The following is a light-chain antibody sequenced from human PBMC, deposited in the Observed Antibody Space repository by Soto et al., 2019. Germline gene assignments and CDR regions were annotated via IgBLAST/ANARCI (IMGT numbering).Light chain of an antibody. CDR2: LEGSGSY. Sequence: QPVLTQSSSASASLGSSVKLTCTLSSGHSSYIIAWHQQQPGKAPRYLMKLEGSGSYNKGSGVPDRFSGSSSGADRYLTIANLQFEDEADYYCETCDSNTPFGGGTKLTVL. V-gene: IGLV4-60*02. J-gene: IGLJ2*01. CDR1: SGHSSYI. CDR3: ETCDSNTP.